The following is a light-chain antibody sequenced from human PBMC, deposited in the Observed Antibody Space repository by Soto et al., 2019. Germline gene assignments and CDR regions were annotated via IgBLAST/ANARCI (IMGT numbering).Light chain of an antibody. CDR3: QQSYSLPRT. J-gene: IGKJ1*01. CDR2: GSS. Sequence: DVQLTQSPSSLSASIGDTVTISCRSSQSITTPLNWYQQKPGKPPALLIYGSSARQIGVPHRFSASGSGTDFTLTITRLQHEDFATYYCQQSYSLPRTFGQGTKVDIK. V-gene: IGKV1-39*01. CDR1: QSITTP.